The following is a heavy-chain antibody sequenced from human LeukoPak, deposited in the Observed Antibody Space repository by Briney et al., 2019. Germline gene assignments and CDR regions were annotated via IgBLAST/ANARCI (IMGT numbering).Heavy chain of an antibody. J-gene: IGHJ6*03. CDR3: ARQPRIAARPGYMDV. D-gene: IGHD6-6*01. V-gene: IGHV4-39*01. CDR1: GGSISSSSYY. Sequence: SETLSLTCTVSGGSISSSSYYWGWIRQPPGKGLEWIGSIYYSGSTYYNPSLKSRVTISVDTSKNQFSLKLSSVTAADTAVYYCARQPRIAARPGYMDVWGKGTTVTVSS. CDR2: IYYSGST.